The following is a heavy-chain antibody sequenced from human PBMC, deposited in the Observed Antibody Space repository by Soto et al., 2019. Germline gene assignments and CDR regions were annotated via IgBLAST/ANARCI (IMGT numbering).Heavy chain of an antibody. D-gene: IGHD5-18*01. J-gene: IGHJ4*01. Sequence: SETLSLTCTVSGGSISSYYWSWIRQPPGKGLEWIGYIYYSGSTNYNPSLKSRVTISVDTSKNQFSLKLSSVTAADTAVYYCARYSYCIKSVYSFDYWGQGTLVTVSS. CDR2: IYYSGST. V-gene: IGHV4-59*01. CDR1: GGSISSYY. CDR3: ARYSYCIKSVYSFDY.